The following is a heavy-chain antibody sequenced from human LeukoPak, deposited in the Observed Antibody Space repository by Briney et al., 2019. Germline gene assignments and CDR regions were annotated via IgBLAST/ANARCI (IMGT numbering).Heavy chain of an antibody. V-gene: IGHV4-4*07. CDR2: IYTSGNT. CDR3: ARVLVGANYYYYYMDV. D-gene: IGHD1-26*01. CDR1: GGSISSYY. J-gene: IGHJ6*03. Sequence: PSETLSLTCTVSGGSISSYYWSWIRQPAGKGLEWIGRIYTSGNTNYNPSLKSRVTISVDKSKNQFSLKLSSVTATDTAVYNCARVLVGANYYYYYMDVWGKGTTVTVSS.